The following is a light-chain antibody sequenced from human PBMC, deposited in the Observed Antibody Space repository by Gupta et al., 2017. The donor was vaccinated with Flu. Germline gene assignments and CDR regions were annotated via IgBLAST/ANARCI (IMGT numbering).Light chain of an antibody. V-gene: IGKV2-28*01. CDR1: QGLLHSNGYNY. J-gene: IGKJ1*01. CDR3: MQALQTPWA. CDR2: LGS. Sequence: DIVMTQSPLSMPVTAGEPASISCRSSQGLLHSNGYNYLDWYLQKPGQSPQLLIYLGSNRASGVPDRFSGSGSGTDFTLKISRVEAEDVGVYYCMQALQTPWAFGQGTKVEIK.